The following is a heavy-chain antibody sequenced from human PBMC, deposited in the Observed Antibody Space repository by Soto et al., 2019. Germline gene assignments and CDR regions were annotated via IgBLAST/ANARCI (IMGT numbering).Heavy chain of an antibody. J-gene: IGHJ2*01. CDR2: MNPNSGNT. CDR3: AGASLPPTFFFLFFPRHPTSYSFPTRRSSDL. Sequence: ASVKVSCKASGYTFTSYDINWVRQATGQGLEWMGWMNPNSGNTGYAQKFQGRVTMTRNTSISTAYMELSSLRSEDTAVYYCAGASLPPTFFFLFFPRHPTSYSFPTRRSSDL. V-gene: IGHV1-8*01. D-gene: IGHD3-3*01. CDR1: GYTFTSYD.